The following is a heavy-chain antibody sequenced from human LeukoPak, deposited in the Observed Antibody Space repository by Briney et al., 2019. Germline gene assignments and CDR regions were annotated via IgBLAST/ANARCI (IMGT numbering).Heavy chain of an antibody. CDR1: GFTLCSYS. D-gene: IGHD3-3*01. J-gene: IGHJ6*02. V-gene: IGHV3-21*01. CDR3: ARGAIFGVARGYYGMDV. Sequence: GGSLSLSCAPSGFTLCSYSMNWVRQAPGEGRECVSSISSSSSYIYYADSVKGRFTISRDNAKNSLYLQLNSLRAEDTAVYYCARGAIFGVARGYYGMDVWGQGTTVTVSS. CDR2: ISSSSSYI.